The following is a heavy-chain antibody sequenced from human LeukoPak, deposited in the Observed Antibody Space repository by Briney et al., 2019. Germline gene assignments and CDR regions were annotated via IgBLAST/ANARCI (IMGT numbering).Heavy chain of an antibody. CDR1: GGTFSSYA. D-gene: IGHD3-10*01. CDR2: IIPIFGTA. Sequence: SVKVSCKASGGTFSSYAISWVRQAPGQGLEWMGGIIPIFGTANYAQKFRGRVTITADKSTRTAYMELTSLRSDDTAVCYCARMVEKRAGRFYHYYMDVWGKGTTVIVSS. CDR3: ARMVEKRAGRFYHYYMDV. J-gene: IGHJ6*03. V-gene: IGHV1-69*06.